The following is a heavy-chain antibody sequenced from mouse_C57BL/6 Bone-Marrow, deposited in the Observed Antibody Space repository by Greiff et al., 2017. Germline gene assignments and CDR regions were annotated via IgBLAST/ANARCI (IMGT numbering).Heavy chain of an antibody. Sequence: EVKLMESGGGLVKPGGSLKLSCAASGFTFSDYGMHWVRQAPEKGLEWVAYISSGSSTIYYADTVKGRFTISRDNAKNTLFLQMTSRRSEATAMYDCARGWIPGGFADWGQGTLVTVSA. CDR2: ISSGSSTI. D-gene: IGHD1-1*02. J-gene: IGHJ3*01. CDR3: ARGWIPGGFAD. V-gene: IGHV5-17*01. CDR1: GFTFSDYG.